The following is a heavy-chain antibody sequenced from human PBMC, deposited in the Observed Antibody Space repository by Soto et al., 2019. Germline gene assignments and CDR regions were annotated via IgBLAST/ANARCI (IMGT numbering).Heavy chain of an antibody. Sequence: ASVKVSCKASGYTFTNFFIHWMRQALGQGLEWMGWMNPNGGGTRFAPKFQGRVTLTRDTSSSTAFMEITRVRSDDTAVYYCARGGGSLVVVRGAFFYWAQGTLVTVSS. D-gene: IGHD3-10*01. CDR3: ARGGGSLVVVRGAFFY. V-gene: IGHV1-2*02. J-gene: IGHJ4*02. CDR1: GYTFTNFF. CDR2: MNPNGGGT.